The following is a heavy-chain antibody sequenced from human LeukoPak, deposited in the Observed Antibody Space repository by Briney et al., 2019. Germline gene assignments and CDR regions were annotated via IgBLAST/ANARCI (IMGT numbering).Heavy chain of an antibody. J-gene: IGHJ4*02. V-gene: IGHV3-74*01. D-gene: IGHD1-14*01. CDR2: INPGGSSI. CDR3: ARSNQADDY. Sequence: GGSLRLSCAASGFTFSSYWMHWVRQVPGMGLVWVARINPGGSSITYADSVKGRFTISRDNAKNTLYLQMDSLRAEDTGVYYCARSNQADDYWGQGTLVTVSS. CDR1: GFTFSSYW.